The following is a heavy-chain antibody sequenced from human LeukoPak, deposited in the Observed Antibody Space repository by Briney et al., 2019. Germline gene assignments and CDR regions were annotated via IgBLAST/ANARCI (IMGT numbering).Heavy chain of an antibody. CDR2: INPNSGGT. CDR1: GYTFTGYY. J-gene: IGHJ6*02. D-gene: IGHD2-2*03. V-gene: IGHV1-2*02. Sequence: ASVKVSCKASGYTFTGYYIHWVPQAPGQGLEWMGWINPNSGGTNYAQKFQGRVTMTRDTSISTAYMELSRLRSDDTAVYYCAKDGYYDFNFGIDVWGQGTTVTVSS. CDR3: AKDGYYDFNFGIDV.